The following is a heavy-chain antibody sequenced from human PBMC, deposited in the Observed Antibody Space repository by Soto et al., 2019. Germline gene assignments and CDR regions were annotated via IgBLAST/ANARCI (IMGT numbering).Heavy chain of an antibody. D-gene: IGHD1-26*01. Sequence: SATLSLTCAVYGGSFSAYYWSWVRQPPGKGLEWIGEIIHSESTKYSPSLKSRVTISVDTSKNQFSLKLSSVTAADTAVYYCARQRPTDGRWEFANYYGMDVWGQGTPVTVSS. CDR2: IIHSEST. CDR3: ARQRPTDGRWEFANYYGMDV. V-gene: IGHV4-34*12. CDR1: GGSFSAYY. J-gene: IGHJ6*02.